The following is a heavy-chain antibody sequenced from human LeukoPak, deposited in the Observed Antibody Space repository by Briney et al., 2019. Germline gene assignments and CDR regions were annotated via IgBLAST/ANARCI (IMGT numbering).Heavy chain of an antibody. J-gene: IGHJ1*01. Sequence: GGSLRVSRAASGFTFSSYEMNWVRQAPGKGLEWVSYISSSGSTIYYADSVKGRFTISRDNAKNSLYLQMNSLRAEDTAVYYCARGGTLEYFQHWGQGTLVTVSS. CDR1: GFTFSSYE. V-gene: IGHV3-48*03. CDR2: ISSSGSTI. CDR3: ARGGTLEYFQH.